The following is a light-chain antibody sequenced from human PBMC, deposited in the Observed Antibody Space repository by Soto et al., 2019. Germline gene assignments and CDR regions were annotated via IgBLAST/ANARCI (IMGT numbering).Light chain of an antibody. V-gene: IGKV3-20*01. CDR2: GAS. J-gene: IGKJ4*01. CDR3: QHCGSSRLT. Sequence: EIVLTQSPGTLSLSPGERATLSCRASQSVSSSYLAWYQQKPGQAPRLLIYGASSRATGIPDRFSGSGSGTDFTLTISRLEPEDFAVYYCQHCGSSRLTLGGGTKGEIK. CDR1: QSVSSSY.